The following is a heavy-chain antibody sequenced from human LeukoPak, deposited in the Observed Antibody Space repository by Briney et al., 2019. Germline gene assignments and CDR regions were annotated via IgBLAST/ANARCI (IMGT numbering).Heavy chain of an antibody. CDR1: GGSVSSGSYY. V-gene: IGHV4-61*01. J-gene: IGHJ4*02. CDR2: IYYSGST. CDR3: ARDFTGYCSSSGCRAFDY. Sequence: SETLSLTCSVSGGSVSSGSYYWSWIRQPPGKGLEWIGYIYYSGSTNYNPSLKSRVTISVDTSKNQFSLKLSSVTTADTAVYYCARDFTGYCSSSGCRAFDYWSQGTLVTVSS. D-gene: IGHD2-2*01.